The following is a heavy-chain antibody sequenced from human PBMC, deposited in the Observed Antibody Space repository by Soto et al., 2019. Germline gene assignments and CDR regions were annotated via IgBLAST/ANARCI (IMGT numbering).Heavy chain of an antibody. V-gene: IGHV4-59*08. CDR2: IYYSGST. CDR1: GGSISSYY. CDR3: ARSAYDFWSGYYPKHWWFDP. D-gene: IGHD3-3*01. J-gene: IGHJ5*02. Sequence: SETLSLTCTVSGGSISSYYWSWIRQSPGKGLEWIGYIYYSGSTNYNPSLKSRVTISVDTSKNQFSLKLSSVTAADTAVYYCARSAYDFWSGYYPKHWWFDPWGQGTLVTVSS.